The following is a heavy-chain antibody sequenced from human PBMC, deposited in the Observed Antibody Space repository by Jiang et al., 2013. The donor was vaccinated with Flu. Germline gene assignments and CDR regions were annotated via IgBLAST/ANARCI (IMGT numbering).Heavy chain of an antibody. D-gene: IGHD1-26*01. V-gene: IGHV5-10-1*01. CDR1: GYNFTNYW. J-gene: IGHJ4*02. CDR3: GRPSVGGSPTDY. CDR2: IDPSDSYI. Sequence: GAEVKKPGESLRISCTASGYNFTNYWISWVRQMPEKGLEWMGRIDPSDSYINYTPSFQGHVTISADKSTSTAYLQWSSLKASDSAMYYCGRPSVGGSPTDYWGQGTLVTASS.